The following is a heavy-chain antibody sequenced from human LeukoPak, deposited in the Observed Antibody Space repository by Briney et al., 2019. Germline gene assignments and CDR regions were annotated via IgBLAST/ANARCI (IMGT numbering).Heavy chain of an antibody. CDR3: AREGSHDYGDYYWFDP. CDR1: GYTFTGYY. CDR2: INPNSGGT. D-gene: IGHD4-17*01. V-gene: IGHV1-2*02. Sequence: ASVKVSCKASGYTFTGYYMHWVRQAPGQGLEWMGWINPNSGGTNYAQKLQGRVTMTRDTSISTAYMELSRLRSDDTAVYYCAREGSHDYGDYYWFDPWGQGTLVTVSS. J-gene: IGHJ5*02.